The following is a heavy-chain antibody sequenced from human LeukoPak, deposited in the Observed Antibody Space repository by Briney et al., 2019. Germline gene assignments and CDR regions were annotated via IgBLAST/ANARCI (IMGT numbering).Heavy chain of an antibody. J-gene: IGHJ2*01. CDR3: ARDPPYGDYWYFDL. CDR2: SYTSGST. CDR1: GGSISSYY. Sequence: SENLSLTCTVSGGSISSYYWSWIRQPAGKGLEWIGRSYTSGSTNYNPSLKSRVTMSVDTSKNQFSLKLSSVTAADTAVYYCARDPPYGDYWYFDLWGRGTLVTVSS. V-gene: IGHV4-4*07. D-gene: IGHD4-17*01.